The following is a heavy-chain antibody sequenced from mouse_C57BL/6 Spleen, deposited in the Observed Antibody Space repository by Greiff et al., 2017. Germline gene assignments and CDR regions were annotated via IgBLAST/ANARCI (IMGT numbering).Heavy chain of an antibody. J-gene: IGHJ1*03. CDR2: INPSSGDT. CDR3: AEHSYGSSCWNGDV. CDR1: GYTFTSYW. V-gene: IGHV1-7*01. Sequence: QVQLKQSGAELAKPGASVKLSCKASGYTFTSYWMHWVNQRPGQGLEWIGYINPSSGDTKYNEKFKGKATLTADKPSSTAYMQLSSLTSEDSAVYYCAEHSYGSSCWNGDVWGTGTTVTVSS. D-gene: IGHD1-1*01.